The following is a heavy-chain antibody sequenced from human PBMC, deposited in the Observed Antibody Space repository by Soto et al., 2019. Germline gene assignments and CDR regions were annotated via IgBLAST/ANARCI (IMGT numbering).Heavy chain of an antibody. CDR3: ARRAPAARAGAFDI. D-gene: IGHD2-2*01. V-gene: IGHV4-39*01. CDR2: IYYSGST. CDR1: GGSISSSSYY. Sequence: QLQLQESGPGLVKPSETLSLTCTVSGGSISSSSYYWGWIRQPPGKGLEWIGSIYYSGSTCYNPSLKSRVTISVDTSKNQFSLKLSSVTAADTAVYYCARRAPAARAGAFDIWGQGTMVTVSS. J-gene: IGHJ3*02.